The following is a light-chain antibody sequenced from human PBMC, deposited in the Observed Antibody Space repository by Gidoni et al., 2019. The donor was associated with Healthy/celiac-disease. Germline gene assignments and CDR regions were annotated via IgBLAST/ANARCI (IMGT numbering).Light chain of an antibody. Sequence: TINCKSSQSVLYRSNNKNYLAWYQQKPGQPPKLLIYWASTRESGVPDRFSGSGSGTDFTLTISSLQAEDVAVYYCQQYYSTPFTFGPGTKVDIK. V-gene: IGKV4-1*01. CDR3: QQYYSTPFT. CDR2: WAS. J-gene: IGKJ3*01. CDR1: QSVLYRSNNKNY.